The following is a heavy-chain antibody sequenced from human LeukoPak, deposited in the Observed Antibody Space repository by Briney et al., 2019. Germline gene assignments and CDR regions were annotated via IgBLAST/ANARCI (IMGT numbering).Heavy chain of an antibody. CDR3: ARGRYCTTTSCTYWYFDL. CDR1: GGSISSYY. CDR2: IYTSGTT. V-gene: IGHV4-4*07. Sequence: PSETLSLTSTVSGGSISSYYWSWIRQPAGKGLEWIGRIYTSGTTNYNPSLQSRVTMSVDSSKNQFSLKLNSVTAADTAVYYCARGRYCTTTSCTYWYFDLWGRGTLVTVSS. J-gene: IGHJ2*01. D-gene: IGHD2-2*01.